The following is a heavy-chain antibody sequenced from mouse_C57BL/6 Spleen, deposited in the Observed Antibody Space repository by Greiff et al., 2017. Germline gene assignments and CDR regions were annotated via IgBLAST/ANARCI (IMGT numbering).Heavy chain of an antibody. CDR1: GYAFSSYW. CDR3: ARPNYYGSSGDFDY. D-gene: IGHD1-1*01. V-gene: IGHV1-80*01. Sequence: QVQLQQSGAELVKPGASVKISCKASGYAFSSYWMNWVKQRPGKGLEWIGQIYPGDGDTNYNGKFKGKATLTADKSSSTAYMQLSSLTSEDSAVYFCARPNYYGSSGDFDYWGQGTTLTVSS. J-gene: IGHJ2*01. CDR2: IYPGDGDT.